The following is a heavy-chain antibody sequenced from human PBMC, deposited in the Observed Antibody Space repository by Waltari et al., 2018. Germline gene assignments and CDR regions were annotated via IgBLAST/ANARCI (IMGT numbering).Heavy chain of an antibody. V-gene: IGHV4-34*01. CDR2: INHSGST. CDR3: ARGRFIRGTIFGVVPFDY. D-gene: IGHD3-3*01. J-gene: IGHJ4*02. Sequence: QVQLQQWGAGLLKPSETLSLTCAVYGGSFSGYYWSWIRQPPGKGLEWIGEINHSGSTNYNPSLKSRVTISVDTSKNQFSLKLSSVTAADTAVYYCARGRFIRGTIFGVVPFDYWGQGTLVTVSS. CDR1: GGSFSGYY.